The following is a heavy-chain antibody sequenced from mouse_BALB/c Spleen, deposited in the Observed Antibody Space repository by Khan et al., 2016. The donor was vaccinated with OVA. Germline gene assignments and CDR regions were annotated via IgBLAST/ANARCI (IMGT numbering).Heavy chain of an antibody. J-gene: IGHJ3*01. CDR2: INPSNGGI. CDR1: GYTFTNFY. D-gene: IGHD2-1*01. Sequence: QVQLQQPGAELVKPGASVKLSCKASGYTFTNFYMYWVKQRPGQGLEWIGGINPSNGGINFNEEFKNKATLTVDKSSSTAYMQLSSLTSEDSAVYYVSRSPLYYGNSNQAWFAYWGQGTLVTVSA. V-gene: IGHV1S81*02. CDR3: SRSPLYYGNSNQAWFAY.